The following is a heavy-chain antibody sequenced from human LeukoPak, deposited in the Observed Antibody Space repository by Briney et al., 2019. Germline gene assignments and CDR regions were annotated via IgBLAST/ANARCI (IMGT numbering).Heavy chain of an antibody. V-gene: IGHV4-4*07. CDR1: GGSISSYY. J-gene: IGHJ4*02. D-gene: IGHD6-19*01. Sequence: ASETLSLTCTVSGGSISSYYWSWIQQPAGKGLEWIGRIYTSGSTNYNPSLKSRVTMSVDTSKNQFSLKLSSVTAADTAVYYCARGGYSSGWTRFDYWGQGTLVTVSS. CDR3: ARGGYSSGWTRFDY. CDR2: IYTSGST.